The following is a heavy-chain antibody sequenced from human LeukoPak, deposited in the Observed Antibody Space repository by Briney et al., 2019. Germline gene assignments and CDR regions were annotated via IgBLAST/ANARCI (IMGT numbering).Heavy chain of an antibody. V-gene: IGHV3-23*01. CDR1: GFTFSSYA. Sequence: GGSLRLSCAASGFTFSSYAMSWVRQAPGKGLEWVSAISGSGGSTYYADSVKGRFTISRDNSKNTLYLQMNSLRAEGTAVYYCAKEEYSSGWYPPAYWGQGTLVTVSS. CDR3: AKEEYSSGWYPPAY. D-gene: IGHD6-19*01. J-gene: IGHJ4*02. CDR2: ISGSGGST.